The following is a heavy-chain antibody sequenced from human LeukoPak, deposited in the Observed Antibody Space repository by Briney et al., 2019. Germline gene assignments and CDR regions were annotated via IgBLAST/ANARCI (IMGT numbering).Heavy chain of an antibody. J-gene: IGHJ5*02. Sequence: PGGSLRLSCAASGLHFSGTAMSWVRQAPGKGLEWVSAISHDDMNAYYADSVKGRFTITRDNSKKTASLEMRSLTADDTGVYYCAKDGAQYSSGPECDPRGQGALVTVSP. CDR2: ISHDDMNA. D-gene: IGHD6-19*01. V-gene: IGHV3-23*01. CDR1: GLHFSGTA. CDR3: AKDGAQYSSGPECDP.